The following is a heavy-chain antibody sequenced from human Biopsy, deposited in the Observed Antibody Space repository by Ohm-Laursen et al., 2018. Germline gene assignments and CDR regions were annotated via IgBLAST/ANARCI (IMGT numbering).Heavy chain of an antibody. CDR1: GGAISSYY. V-gene: IGHV4-59*08. D-gene: IGHD1-26*01. CDR2: IYYTGST. J-gene: IGHJ2*01. CDR3: ARHAPSYSGSYWRYFDL. Sequence: TLSLTCPVSGGAISSYYWSWIRQPPGKGLEWIGYIYYTGSTNYNPSLKSRVTISVDTSMTHLSLRLTSVTAADTAVYYCARHAPSYSGSYWRYFDLWGRGTLVTVSS.